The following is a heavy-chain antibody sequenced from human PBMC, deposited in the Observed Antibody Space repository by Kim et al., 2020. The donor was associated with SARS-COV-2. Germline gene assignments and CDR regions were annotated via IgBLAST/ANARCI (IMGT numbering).Heavy chain of an antibody. CDR2: IYYSGST. J-gene: IGHJ6*02. Sequence: SETLSLTCTVSGGSISSSSYYWGWIRQPPGKGLEWIGRIYYSGSTYYNPSLKSRVTISVDTSKNQLSLKLSSVTAADTAVYYCASLKGDGSGSYWSNTLHYSYGMDVWGQGTTVTVPS. D-gene: IGHD3-10*01. V-gene: IGHV4-39*01. CDR3: ASLKGDGSGSYWSNTLHYSYGMDV. CDR1: GGSISSSSYY.